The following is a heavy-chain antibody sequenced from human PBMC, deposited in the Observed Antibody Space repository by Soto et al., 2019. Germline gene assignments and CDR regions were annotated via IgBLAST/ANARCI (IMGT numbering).Heavy chain of an antibody. CDR3: ARLGGYCGGECYYDYYRMDV. CDR2: IYPGDSDT. Sequence: GESLKISCKGSGYSFTSYWIGWVRQMPGKGLEWMGIIYPGDSDTRYSPSFQGQVTISADKSISTAYLQWSSLKASDTAMYYCARLGGYCGGECYYDYYRMDVWGQGTTVTVSS. V-gene: IGHV5-51*01. J-gene: IGHJ6*02. D-gene: IGHD2-21*01. CDR1: GYSFTSYW.